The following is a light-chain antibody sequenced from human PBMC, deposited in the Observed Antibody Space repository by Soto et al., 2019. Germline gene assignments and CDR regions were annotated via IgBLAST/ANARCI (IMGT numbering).Light chain of an antibody. V-gene: IGKV3-20*01. Sequence: IVLTQSPGTLSLSPGERGALSCRASQSVSSNYVAWYQQKPGQAPGLLISGASNRATGTPDRFRGSGSGTDFTLTITRLEPEDFAVYYCHQYGSAPWTFGQGTKVDIK. CDR3: HQYGSAPWT. J-gene: IGKJ1*01. CDR1: QSVSSNY. CDR2: GAS.